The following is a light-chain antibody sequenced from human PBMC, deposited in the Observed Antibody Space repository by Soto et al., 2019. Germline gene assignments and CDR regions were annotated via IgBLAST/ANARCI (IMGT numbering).Light chain of an antibody. V-gene: IGKV1-5*01. CDR1: QSISSW. Sequence: EIQMTQSPSSLSVSVGDRVTITFRASQSISSWLAWYQQKPGKAPKLLIYDASSLESGVPSRFSGSGSGTEFTLTISILQPDDFATYYCQQYNSYWTFGQGTKVDIK. CDR3: QQYNSYWT. CDR2: DAS. J-gene: IGKJ1*01.